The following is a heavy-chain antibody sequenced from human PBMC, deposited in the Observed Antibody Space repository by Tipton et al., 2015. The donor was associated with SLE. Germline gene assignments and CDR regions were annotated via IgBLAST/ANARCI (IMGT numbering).Heavy chain of an antibody. D-gene: IGHD4-17*01. J-gene: IGHJ4*02. V-gene: IGHV3-30*02. CDR3: ANNPLYGFDY. CDR1: GFTFSSYG. CDR2: IRYDGSNK. Sequence: SGFTFSSYGMHWVRQAPGKGLEWVAFIRYDGSNKYYADSVKGRFTISRDNSKNTLYLQMNSLRAEDTAVYYCANNPLYGFDYWGQGTLVTVSS.